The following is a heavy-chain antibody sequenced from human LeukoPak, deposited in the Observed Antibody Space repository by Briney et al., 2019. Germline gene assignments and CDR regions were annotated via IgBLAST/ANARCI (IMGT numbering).Heavy chain of an antibody. Sequence: PGGSLRLSCAASGFTFTTYWMHWVRQAPGKGLVWVSHINSDGSITSYADSVKGRFTTSRDNAKNSLYLQMNSLRAEDTAVYYCARTSPYGDFKCWGQGTLVTVSS. J-gene: IGHJ4*02. CDR2: INSDGSIT. CDR3: ARTSPYGDFKC. V-gene: IGHV3-74*01. CDR1: GFTFTTYW. D-gene: IGHD4-17*01.